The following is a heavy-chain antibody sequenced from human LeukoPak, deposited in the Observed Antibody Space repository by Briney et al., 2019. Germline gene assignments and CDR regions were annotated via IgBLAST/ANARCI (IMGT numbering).Heavy chain of an antibody. D-gene: IGHD3-9*01. V-gene: IGHV3-11*06. CDR1: GFTFSDYY. J-gene: IGHJ5*02. CDR3: AREESYYDILTGYYNIWFDP. Sequence: GGSLRLSCAASGFTFSDYYMSWIRQAPGKGLEWVSYISSSGSYTNYADSVKGRFTISRDNAKNSLYLQMNSLRAEDTAVYYCAREESYYDILTGYYNIWFDPWGQGTLVTVSS. CDR2: ISSSGSYT.